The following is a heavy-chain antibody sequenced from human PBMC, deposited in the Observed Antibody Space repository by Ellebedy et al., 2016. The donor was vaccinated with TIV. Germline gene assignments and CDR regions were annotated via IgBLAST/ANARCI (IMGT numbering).Heavy chain of an antibody. Sequence: PGGSLRLSCAGPGFTFSDYFMTWVRQAPGKGLEWVSYITNTGSTIYYADSVKGRFTVARDNSKNSLFLQMNNLRGEHAAVYYCGRAREPGYFAYYHHGMDVWGQGTTVTVSS. D-gene: IGHD3-9*01. CDR1: GFTFSDYF. CDR3: GRAREPGYFAYYHHGMDV. CDR2: ITNTGSTI. J-gene: IGHJ6*02. V-gene: IGHV3-11*01.